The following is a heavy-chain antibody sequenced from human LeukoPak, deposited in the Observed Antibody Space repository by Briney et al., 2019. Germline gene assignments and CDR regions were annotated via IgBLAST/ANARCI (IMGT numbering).Heavy chain of an antibody. V-gene: IGHV4-34*01. CDR2: INHSGST. Sequence: GSLRLSCAASGFTFSSYAMSWVRQAPGRGLEWIGKINHSGSTNYNPSLKSRVTISVDTSKNQFSLKLSSVTAADTAVYYCARGGGFGYYPDYWGQGTLVTVSS. CDR1: GFTFSSYA. CDR3: ARGGGFGYYPDY. J-gene: IGHJ4*02. D-gene: IGHD3-22*01.